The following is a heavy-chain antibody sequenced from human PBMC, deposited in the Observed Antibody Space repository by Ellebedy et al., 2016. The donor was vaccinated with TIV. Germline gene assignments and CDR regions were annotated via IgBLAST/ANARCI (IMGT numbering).Heavy chain of an antibody. D-gene: IGHD6-19*01. CDR3: ARAGTLDIPVAVNWLDP. V-gene: IGHV1-2*02. J-gene: IGHJ5*02. Sequence: ASVKVSCXASGYTFIADYIHWVRQAPGQGLEWLGWINPNTGGTNSAQRFQGRVTMTRDMSINTAYMELSSLTSDDTAVYYCARAGTLDIPVAVNWLDPWGQGTLVTVSS. CDR2: INPNTGGT. CDR1: GYTFIADY.